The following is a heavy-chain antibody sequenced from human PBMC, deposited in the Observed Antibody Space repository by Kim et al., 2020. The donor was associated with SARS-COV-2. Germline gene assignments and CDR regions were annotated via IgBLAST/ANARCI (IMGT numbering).Heavy chain of an antibody. CDR2: IYSGGST. Sequence: GGSLRLSCAASGFTVSSNYMSWVRQAPGKGLEWVSVIYSGGSTYYADSVKGRFTISRDNSKNTLYLQMNSLRAEDTAVYYCAREPMWDSSGYYPSYYYYGMDVWSQGTTVTVSS. CDR3: AREPMWDSSGYYPSYYYYGMDV. D-gene: IGHD3-22*01. CDR1: GFTVSSNY. V-gene: IGHV3-66*02. J-gene: IGHJ6*02.